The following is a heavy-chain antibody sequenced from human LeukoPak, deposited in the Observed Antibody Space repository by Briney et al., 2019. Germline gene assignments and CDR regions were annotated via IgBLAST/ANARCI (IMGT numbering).Heavy chain of an antibody. Sequence: GGSLRLSCAASGFTFDDYGMSWVRQAPGKGLVWVSRIKSDGSSTNYADSVKGRFTISRDNSKNTLYLQMHSLRAEDTAVYYCAKESLRVVPSATFDYWGQGTLVTVSS. CDR3: AKESLRVVPSATFDY. D-gene: IGHD2-2*01. V-gene: IGHV3-23*01. CDR1: GFTFDDYG. J-gene: IGHJ4*02. CDR2: IKSDGSST.